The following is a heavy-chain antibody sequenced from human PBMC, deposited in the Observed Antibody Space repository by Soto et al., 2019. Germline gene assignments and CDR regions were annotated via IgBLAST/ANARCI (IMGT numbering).Heavy chain of an antibody. CDR3: AKTRGYSYGYNAFDI. V-gene: IGHV4-4*02. D-gene: IGHD5-18*01. CDR1: SVSISGNDW. J-gene: IGHJ3*02. CDR2: IYHTGST. Sequence: SETLSLTCAVSSVSISGNDWWSWVRQPPGKGLEWIGQIYHTGSTNYNPSLTSRVTISVDKSKNQFSLNLRSVTAADTAFYYCAKTRGYSYGYNAFDIWGQGTMVTVSS.